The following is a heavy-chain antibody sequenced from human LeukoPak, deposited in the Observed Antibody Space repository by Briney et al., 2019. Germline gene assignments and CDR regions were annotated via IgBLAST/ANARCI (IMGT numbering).Heavy chain of an antibody. CDR2: ICHSGST. Sequence: SDTLSLTCTVSVGSISSSSYYWRWVRQPRGEGLAWIGQICHSGSTNYNPSRKTRVTKSLDKSKRQFSLNLTSVTAADTAVYYCARVVVSLYNWFEPWGQGTLVSVSS. CDR1: VGSISSSSYY. J-gene: IGHJ5*02. D-gene: IGHD4-23*01. V-gene: IGHV4-39*07. CDR3: ARVVVSLYNWFEP.